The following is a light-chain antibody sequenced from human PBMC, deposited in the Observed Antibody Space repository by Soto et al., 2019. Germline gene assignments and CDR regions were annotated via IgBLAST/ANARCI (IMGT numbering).Light chain of an antibody. Sequence: QSVLTQPASVSGSPGQSITISCTGTSSDVGGYDYVSWYQHLPGKAPKLMNYEVSNRPSGVSDRISGSKSGNTASLTISGLQTEDEADYYCSSFTSTSTLVIFGGGTKLPVL. V-gene: IGLV2-14*01. CDR3: SSFTSTSTLVI. CDR2: EVS. CDR1: SSDVGGYDY. J-gene: IGLJ2*01.